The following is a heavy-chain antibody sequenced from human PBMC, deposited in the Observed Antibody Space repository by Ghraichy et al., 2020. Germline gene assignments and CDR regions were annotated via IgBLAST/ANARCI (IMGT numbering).Heavy chain of an antibody. D-gene: IGHD2-21*01. V-gene: IGHV3-7*01. CDR1: GFTFSNSW. Sequence: GGSLRLSCAASGFTFSNSWMNWVRQAPGKGLEWVANIKQDGSEKFYVDSVKGRFTISRDNAKNSLYVQMNSLRAEDTAVYYCVRDFDVWGQGTTVTVSS. J-gene: IGHJ6*02. CDR2: IKQDGSEK. CDR3: VRDFDV.